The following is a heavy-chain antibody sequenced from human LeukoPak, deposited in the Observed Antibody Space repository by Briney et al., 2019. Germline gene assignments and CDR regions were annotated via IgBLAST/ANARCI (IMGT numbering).Heavy chain of an antibody. CDR2: ISAYNGNT. CDR1: GYTFTSYG. CDR3: ARVVGQYYDILTGSWFDP. Sequence: GASVKVSCKASGYTFTSYGISWVRQAPGQGLEWMGWISAYNGNTNYAQKLQGRVTTTTDTSTSTAYMELRSLRSDDTAVYYCARVVGQYYDILTGSWFDPWGQGTLVTVSS. V-gene: IGHV1-18*01. J-gene: IGHJ5*02. D-gene: IGHD3-9*01.